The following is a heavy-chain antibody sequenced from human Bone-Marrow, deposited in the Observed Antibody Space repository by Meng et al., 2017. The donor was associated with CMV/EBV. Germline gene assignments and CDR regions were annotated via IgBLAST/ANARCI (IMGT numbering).Heavy chain of an antibody. V-gene: IGHV3-9*03. J-gene: IGHJ6*02. D-gene: IGHD5-12*01. CDR2: ISWNSGSI. CDR1: GFTFSSYA. Sequence: SLKISCAASGFTFSSYAMHWVRQAPGKGLEWVSGISWNSGSIGYADSVKGRFTISRDNAKNSLYLQMNSLRAEDMALYYCEKDISYDGDYYYGMDVWGQGTTVTVSS. CDR3: EKDISYDGDYYYGMDV.